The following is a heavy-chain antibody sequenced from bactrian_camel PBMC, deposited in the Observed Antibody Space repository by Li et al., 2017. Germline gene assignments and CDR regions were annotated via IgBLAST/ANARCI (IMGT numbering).Heavy chain of an antibody. CDR1: GFTFSSYA. D-gene: IGHD6*01. J-gene: IGHJ4*01. Sequence: VQLVESGGGLVQPGGSLRLSCAASGFTFSSYAMSWVRQAPGKGLEWVTSIYDDGSNAYYADSVKGRFTISRDNAKSTLYLQMSSLKSEDTALYYCARVRGVVAVSFVDYWGQGTQVTVS. CDR3: ARVRGVVAVSFVDY. CDR2: IYDDGSNA. V-gene: IGHV3-2*01.